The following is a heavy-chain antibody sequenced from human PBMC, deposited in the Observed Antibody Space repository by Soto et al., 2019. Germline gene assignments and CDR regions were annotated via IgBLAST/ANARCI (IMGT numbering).Heavy chain of an antibody. CDR2: IRGSGGRI. CDR3: GKTDGVEGQLVAS. CDR1: GFTLSNDA. Sequence: EVQLLESGGGLVQPGGSLRLSCAASGFTLSNDAMSWVRQAPGKGLEWVSTIRGSGGRIYYADSVKGRFTISRDNSKNTLYLQMSSLRAEDTAVYYCGKTDGVEGQLVASWGQGTLVTVSS. V-gene: IGHV3-23*01. D-gene: IGHD6-6*01. J-gene: IGHJ4*02.